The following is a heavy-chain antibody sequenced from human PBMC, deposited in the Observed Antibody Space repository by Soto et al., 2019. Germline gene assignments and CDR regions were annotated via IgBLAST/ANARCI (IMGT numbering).Heavy chain of an antibody. CDR1: GFSLSTSGVG. Sequence: QITLKESGPTLVKPTQTLTLTCTFSGFSLSTSGVGVGWIRQPPGKALEWLAVIYWDDDERYSPSLKSSLTITKDTSKNQVVLTMTNVDPVDTATYYCAHGVGSGNSAYFRHWGQGTLVTVSS. D-gene: IGHD3-3*01. V-gene: IGHV2-5*02. CDR2: IYWDDDE. J-gene: IGHJ1*01. CDR3: AHGVGSGNSAYFRH.